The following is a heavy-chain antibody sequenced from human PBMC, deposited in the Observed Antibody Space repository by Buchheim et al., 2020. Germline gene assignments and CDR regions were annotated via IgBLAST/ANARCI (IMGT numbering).Heavy chain of an antibody. V-gene: IGHV4-61*02. CDR2: IYTSGST. Sequence: QVQLQESGPGLVKPSQTLSLTCTVSGGSINSGSYYWSWIRQPAGKGLEWIGRIYTSGSTNYNPSLKSRVTISVDTSKNQFSLKLSSVTAADTAVYYCARWSFYYFDYWGQGTL. D-gene: IGHD3-16*01. CDR3: ARWSFYYFDY. J-gene: IGHJ4*02. CDR1: GGSINSGSYY.